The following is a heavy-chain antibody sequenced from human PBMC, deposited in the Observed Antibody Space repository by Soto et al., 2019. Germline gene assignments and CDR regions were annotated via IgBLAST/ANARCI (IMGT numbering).Heavy chain of an antibody. J-gene: IGHJ1*01. Sequence: SGPTLVNPTETLTLTCTVSGFSLSNARMGVSWIRQPPGKALEWLAHIFSNDEKSYSTSLKSRLTISKDTSKSQVVLTMTNMDPVDTATYYCARINIAVAGPMVGAEYFQHWGQGTLVTVSS. CDR3: ARINIAVAGPMVGAEYFQH. CDR1: GFSLSNARMG. CDR2: IFSNDEK. D-gene: IGHD6-19*01. V-gene: IGHV2-26*01.